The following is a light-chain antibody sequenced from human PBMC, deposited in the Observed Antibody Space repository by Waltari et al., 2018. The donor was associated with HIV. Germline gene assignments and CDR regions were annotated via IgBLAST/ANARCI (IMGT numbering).Light chain of an antibody. V-gene: IGLV1-47*01. J-gene: IGLJ3*02. Sequence: QSVLTHPPSASGPPGQRLPPPCSGSRSTLGSPCVYWYPQLPGTAPKHLIYRNNQRPSGVPDRFSGSKAGTSASLAISGLRSEDEADYYCAAWDDSLSGRVVGGGTKLTVL. CDR1: RSTLGSPC. CDR2: RNN. CDR3: AAWDDSLSGRV.